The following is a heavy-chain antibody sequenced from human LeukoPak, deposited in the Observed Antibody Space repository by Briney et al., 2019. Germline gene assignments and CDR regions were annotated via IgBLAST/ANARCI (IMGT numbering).Heavy chain of an antibody. CDR1: GFTFSSYS. CDR3: ARAAKWLLPDY. Sequence: GGSLRLSCAASGFTFSSYSMNWVRQAPGKGLEWVSSISSSSSYIYYADSVKGRFTISRDNAKKSLYLQMNRLRAEDTAVYYCARAAKWLLPDYWGQGTLVTVSS. CDR2: ISSSSSYI. D-gene: IGHD3-22*01. V-gene: IGHV3-21*01. J-gene: IGHJ4*02.